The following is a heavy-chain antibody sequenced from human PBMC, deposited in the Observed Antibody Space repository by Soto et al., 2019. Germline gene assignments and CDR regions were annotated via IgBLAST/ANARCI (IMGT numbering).Heavy chain of an antibody. CDR1: GYSFAGYW. CDR2: IDPSDSQT. J-gene: IGHJ4*02. V-gene: IGHV5-10-1*01. D-gene: IGHD3-9*01. Sequence: GESLKISCKGSGYSFAGYWITWVRQMPGKGLEWMGRIDPSDSQTYYSPSFRGHVTISAAKSITTVFLQWSSLRASDTAMYYCAKDFGHYDILIGYPTFGSWGQGTLVTVSS. CDR3: AKDFGHYDILIGYPTFGS.